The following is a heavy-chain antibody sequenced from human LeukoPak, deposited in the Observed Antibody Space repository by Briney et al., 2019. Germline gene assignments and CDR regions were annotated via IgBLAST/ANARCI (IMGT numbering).Heavy chain of an antibody. J-gene: IGHJ6*03. CDR3: ANPGRDGYRTYYYYMDV. CDR2: ISGSGEST. CDR1: GFTFSTYG. D-gene: IGHD5-24*01. V-gene: IGHV3-23*01. Sequence: GGSLRLSCAASGFTFSTYGMSWVRQAPGKGLEWVSHISGSGESTYYADSVKGRFTISRDNSKNTLYLQMNSLRAEDTAVYYCANPGRDGYRTYYYYMDVWGKGTTVTVSS.